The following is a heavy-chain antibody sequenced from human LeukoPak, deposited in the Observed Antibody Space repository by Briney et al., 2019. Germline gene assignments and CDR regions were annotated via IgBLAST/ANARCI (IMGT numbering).Heavy chain of an antibody. V-gene: IGHV2-70*11. J-gene: IGHJ6*02. D-gene: IGHD6-19*01. Sequence: SGPTLVNPTQTLTLTCTFSGFSLSTSGMCVSWIRQPPGKALEWLARIDWDDDKYYSTSLKTRLTISKDTSKHQAVLTMTNMDPVDTATYYCARIRYSSGWYYGMDVWGQGTTVTVSS. CDR1: GFSLSTSGMC. CDR2: IDWDDDK. CDR3: ARIRYSSGWYYGMDV.